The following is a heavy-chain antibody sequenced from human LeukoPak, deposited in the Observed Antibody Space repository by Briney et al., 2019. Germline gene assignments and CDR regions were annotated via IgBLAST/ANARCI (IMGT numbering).Heavy chain of an antibody. CDR3: ASSDFWSGYYTHDY. V-gene: IGHV4-34*01. CDR1: GGSFSGYY. J-gene: IGHJ4*02. D-gene: IGHD3-3*01. CDR2: INHSGSA. Sequence: SETLSLTCAVSGGSFSGYYWTWIRQPPGKGLEWIGEINHSGSANYNPSLKSRVPISLDTSKNQFSLKLSSVTAADTAVYYCASSDFWSGYYTHDYWGQGTLVTVSS.